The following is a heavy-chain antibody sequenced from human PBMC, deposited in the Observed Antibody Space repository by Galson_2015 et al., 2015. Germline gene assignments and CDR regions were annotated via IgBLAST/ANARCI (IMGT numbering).Heavy chain of an antibody. V-gene: IGHV3-48*03. D-gene: IGHD1-1*01. CDR2: ISSSGSTI. J-gene: IGHJ4*02. CDR1: GFTFRIYE. CDR3: ARRYNSASHYFDY. Sequence: SLRLSCAGPGFTFRIYEMNWVRQAPGKGLEWVSYISSSGSTIYYTDSVKGRFTISRDYAKNSLYLQMNSLRAEDTAVYYCARRYNSASHYFDYWGQGTLVTVSS.